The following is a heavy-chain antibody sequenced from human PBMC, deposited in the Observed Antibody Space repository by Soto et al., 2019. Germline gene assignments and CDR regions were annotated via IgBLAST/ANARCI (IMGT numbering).Heavy chain of an antibody. CDR2: ISSSSSYT. Sequence: QVQLVESGGGLVKPGGSLRLSCAASGFTFSDYYMSWIRQAPGKGLEWVSYISSSSSYTNYADCVKGRFTISSDNAKYSLLRQVISLSVDDTPLHYCARQERGSYPYWGRGTLVTVSS. CDR1: GFTFSDYY. V-gene: IGHV3-11*05. D-gene: IGHD1-26*01. CDR3: ARQERGSYPY. J-gene: IGHJ4*02.